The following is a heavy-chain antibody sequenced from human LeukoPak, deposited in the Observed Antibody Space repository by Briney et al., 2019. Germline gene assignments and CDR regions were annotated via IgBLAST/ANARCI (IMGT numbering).Heavy chain of an antibody. CDR3: AKGRPLDIVVVPAAIGVN. CDR2: ISGSGGST. D-gene: IGHD2-2*02. V-gene: IGHV3-23*01. Sequence: GGCLRLSCAASGFTFSSYAMSWVRQAPGKGLEWVSAISGSGGSTYYADSVKGRFTISRDNSKNTLYLQMNSLRAEDTAVYYCAKGRPLDIVVVPAAIGVNWGQGTLVTVSS. J-gene: IGHJ4*02. CDR1: GFTFSSYA.